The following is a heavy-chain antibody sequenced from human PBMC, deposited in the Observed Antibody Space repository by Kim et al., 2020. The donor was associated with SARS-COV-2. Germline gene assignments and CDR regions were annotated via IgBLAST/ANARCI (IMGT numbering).Heavy chain of an antibody. CDR3: ARAGWVAGLDY. D-gene: IGHD6-19*01. Sequence: ASVKVSCKASGYTFTTYTMHWVRQAPGQRLEWMGWINAGNGNTRYSQWFQDRVTITRDTSASTAYMELNSLRSEDTAVYYCARAGWVAGLDYWGQGTLGT. CDR1: GYTFTTYT. V-gene: IGHV1-3*01. CDR2: INAGNGNT. J-gene: IGHJ4*02.